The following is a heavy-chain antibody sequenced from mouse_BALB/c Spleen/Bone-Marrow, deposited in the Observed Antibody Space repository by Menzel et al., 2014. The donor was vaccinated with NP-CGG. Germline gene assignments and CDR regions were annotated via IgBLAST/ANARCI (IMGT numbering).Heavy chain of an antibody. CDR1: GFTFTDYY. J-gene: IGHJ1*01. V-gene: IGHV7-3*02. Sequence: EVQVVESGGGSVQPGGSLRLSCATSGFTFTDYYMSWVRQPPGKALEWLGFIRNKANGYTTEYSASVKGRFTISRDSSQRILYLQMNTLRAEDSATYYCARDENVGIYWYFDVWGAGTTVIVSS. CDR3: ARDENVGIYWYFDV. CDR2: IRNKANGYTT.